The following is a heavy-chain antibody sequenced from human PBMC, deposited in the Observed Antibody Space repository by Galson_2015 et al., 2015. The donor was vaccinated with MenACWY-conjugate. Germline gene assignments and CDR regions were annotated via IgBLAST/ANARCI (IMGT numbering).Heavy chain of an antibody. J-gene: IGHJ4*02. CDR3: ARAYGDLANNDS. CDR1: GGSVSSASYY. Sequence: ETLSLTCTVSGGSVSSASYYWTWIRQPPGTGLEWIGYIYYSGSTNYNPSLKSRVTISVDTSKNQFSLKLSSVTAADTAVYYCARAYGDLANNDSWGQGTLVTVSS. CDR2: IYYSGST. V-gene: IGHV4-61*01. D-gene: IGHD4-17*01.